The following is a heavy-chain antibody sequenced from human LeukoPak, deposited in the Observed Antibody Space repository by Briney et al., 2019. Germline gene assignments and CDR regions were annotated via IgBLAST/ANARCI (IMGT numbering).Heavy chain of an antibody. V-gene: IGHV1-69*01. D-gene: IGHD2-8*02. Sequence: SVKVSCKASGGTFSSYAITWVRQAPGQGLEWMGGIIPIFGTANYAQKFQGRVTITADESTSTAYMELSSLRSEDTAVYYCARDRRHWSGGMDVWGKGTTVTVSS. J-gene: IGHJ6*04. CDR1: GGTFSSYA. CDR2: IIPIFGTA. CDR3: ARDRRHWSGGMDV.